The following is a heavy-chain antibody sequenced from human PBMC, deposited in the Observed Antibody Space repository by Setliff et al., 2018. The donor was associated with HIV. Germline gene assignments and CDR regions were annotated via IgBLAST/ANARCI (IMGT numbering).Heavy chain of an antibody. CDR2: IYHSEYT. V-gene: IGHV4-4*02. D-gene: IGHD2-2*01. Sequence: ETLSLTCAVSGGSISSDNWWTWVRQAPGKGLEWIGEIYHSEYTNYNPSLKSRVSMSVDKSKNQFSVKLTSVTAADTAVYYCARGHCSGTNCYGVDYYGMDVWGQGTTVTVS. CDR1: GGSISSDNW. CDR3: ARGHCSGTNCYGVDYYGMDV. J-gene: IGHJ6*02.